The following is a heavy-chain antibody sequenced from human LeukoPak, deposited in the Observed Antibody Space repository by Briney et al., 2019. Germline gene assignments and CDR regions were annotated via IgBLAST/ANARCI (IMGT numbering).Heavy chain of an antibody. CDR3: ARVYSGFFDY. CDR2: IYYSGST. D-gene: IGHD2-21*01. V-gene: IGHV4-31*03. Sequence: SRTLSLTCTVSGGSISSGGYYWSWIRQHPGKGLEWIGYIYYSGSTYYNPSLKSRVTISVDTSKNQFSLKLSSVTAADTAVYYCARVYSGFFDYWGQGTLVTVSS. J-gene: IGHJ4*02. CDR1: GGSISSGGYY.